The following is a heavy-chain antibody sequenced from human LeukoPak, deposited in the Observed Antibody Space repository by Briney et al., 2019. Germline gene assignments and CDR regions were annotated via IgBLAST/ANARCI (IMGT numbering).Heavy chain of an antibody. CDR2: IYYNGNT. V-gene: IGHV4-59*01. CDR3: ARETRGYSYGALGP. Sequence: SSETLSLTCTVSGGSISSYYWSWIRQPPGKGLEWIGYIYYNGNTNYNPSLKSRVTVSIDTSKNQFSLKLSSVTAADTAIYYCARETRGYSYGALGPWGQGTLVTVSS. J-gene: IGHJ5*02. D-gene: IGHD5-18*01. CDR1: GGSISSYY.